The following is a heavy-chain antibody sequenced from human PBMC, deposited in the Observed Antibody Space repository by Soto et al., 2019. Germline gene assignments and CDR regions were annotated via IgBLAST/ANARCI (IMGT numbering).Heavy chain of an antibody. D-gene: IGHD6-19*01. V-gene: IGHV1-8*01. CDR1: GYTFTSYD. CDR2: MNPNSGNT. J-gene: IGHJ6*02. CDR3: ASFSPIAVAAKYHGMDV. Sequence: QVQLVQSGAEVKKPGASVKVSCKTSGYTFTSYDINWVRQATGQGREWMGWMNPNSGNTGYAQKFQGRVIMTWNTSISTAFMELSSLRSEDTAVYYCASFSPIAVAAKYHGMDVWGQGTTVTVSS.